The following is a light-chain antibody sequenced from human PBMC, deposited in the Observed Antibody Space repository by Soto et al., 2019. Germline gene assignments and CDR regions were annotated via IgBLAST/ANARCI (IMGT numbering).Light chain of an antibody. J-gene: IGKJ1*01. Sequence: IVLTQSPATLSLSPGERAALSCRASQSVSTSLAWYQHKPGQAPRLIIYDASKRAPGLPARFSGSGSGTDFTLTISSLEPEDFVVCYCQVRDFGHPFGQGTQVEIQ. CDR3: QVRDFGHP. V-gene: IGKV3-11*01. CDR2: DAS. CDR1: QSVSTS.